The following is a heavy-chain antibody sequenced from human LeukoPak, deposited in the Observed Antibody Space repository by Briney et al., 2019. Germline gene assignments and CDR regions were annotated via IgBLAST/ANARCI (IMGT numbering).Heavy chain of an antibody. D-gene: IGHD6-19*01. CDR1: GFTVSSNY. CDR3: AKSAAGTVDY. Sequence: GGSLRLSCAASGFTVSSNYMSWVRQAPGKGLEWVSAISGSGGSTYYADSVKGRFTISRDNSKNTLYLQMNSLRAEDTAVYYCAKSAAGTVDYWGQGTLVTVSS. V-gene: IGHV3-23*01. J-gene: IGHJ4*02. CDR2: ISGSGGST.